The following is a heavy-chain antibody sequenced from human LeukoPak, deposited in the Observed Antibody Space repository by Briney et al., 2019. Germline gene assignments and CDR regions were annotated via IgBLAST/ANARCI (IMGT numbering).Heavy chain of an antibody. D-gene: IGHD3-22*01. CDR2: IIPIFGTA. CDR3: ARDYYDSSGYYGY. J-gene: IGHJ4*02. Sequence: VKVSCKASGGTFSSYAISWVRQARGKGLEGMGGIIPIFGTANYAQKFKGRVTITTDEYTSTAYMELSSLRSEDTAVYYCARDYYDSSGYYGYWGQGTLVTVSS. CDR1: GGTFSSYA. V-gene: IGHV1-69*05.